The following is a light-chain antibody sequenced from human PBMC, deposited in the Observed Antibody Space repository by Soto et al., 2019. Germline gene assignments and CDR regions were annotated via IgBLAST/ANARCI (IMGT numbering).Light chain of an antibody. CDR2: GAS. J-gene: IGKJ4*02. CDR3: QQYCCASLT. CDR1: QSVSSSY. V-gene: IGKV3-20*01. Sequence: EIVLTQSPGTLSLSPGERATLSCRASQSVSSSYLAWYQQKLGQAPRHLIYGASRRATGIPDRFSGSWSETVFSFTINRLQPEDFLGYYSQQYCCASLTFVVWTQVEVK.